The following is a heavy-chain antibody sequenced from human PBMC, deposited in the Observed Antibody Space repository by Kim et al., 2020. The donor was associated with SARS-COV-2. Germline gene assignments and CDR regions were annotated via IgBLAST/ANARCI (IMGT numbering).Heavy chain of an antibody. J-gene: IGHJ5*02. V-gene: IGHV4-39*01. Sequence: CDRSLKGRVSIFVDTYKNQFSLKLSSVTAADTAVYYCAREGPGTLHWFDPWGQGTLVTASS. CDR3: AREGPGTLHWFDP. D-gene: IGHD6-13*01.